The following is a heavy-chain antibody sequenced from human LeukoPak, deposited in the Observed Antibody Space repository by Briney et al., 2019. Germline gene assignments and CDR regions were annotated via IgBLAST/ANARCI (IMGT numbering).Heavy chain of an antibody. CDR2: IKQDGSEK. D-gene: IGHD3-10*01. V-gene: IGHV3-7*03. J-gene: IGHJ4*02. CDR3: AKSEIKMVRGVIGY. Sequence: GSLRLSCAASGFTFSSYWMSWVRQAPGKGLEWVANIKQDGSEKYYADSVKGRFTVSRDNAKNSLYLQMNSLRAEDTALYYCAKSEIKMVRGVIGYWGQGTLVTVSS. CDR1: GFTFSSYW.